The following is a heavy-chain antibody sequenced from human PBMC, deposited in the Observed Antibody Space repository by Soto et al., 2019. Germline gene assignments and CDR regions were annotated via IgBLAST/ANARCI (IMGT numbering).Heavy chain of an antibody. CDR3: ARLLSSYYDFWSAHVKGGWFDP. V-gene: IGHV4-39*01. D-gene: IGHD3-3*01. CDR1: GGSISSSSYY. CDR2: IYYSGST. Sequence: QLQLQESGPGLVKPSETLSLTCTVSGGSISSSSYYWGWIHQPPGKGLEWIGSIYYSGSTYYNPSLKSRVTISVDTSKNQFSLKLSSVTAADTAVYYCARLLSSYYDFWSAHVKGGWFDPWGQGTLVTVSS. J-gene: IGHJ5*02.